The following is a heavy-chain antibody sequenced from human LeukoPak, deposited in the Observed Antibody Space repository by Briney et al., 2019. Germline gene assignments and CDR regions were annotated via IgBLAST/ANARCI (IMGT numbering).Heavy chain of an antibody. CDR3: ARRSYCGGDCYGSDAFDI. V-gene: IGHV3-21*01. J-gene: IGHJ3*02. CDR1: GFTFSSYS. CDR2: ISSSSSYI. Sequence: GGSLRLSCAASGFTFSSYSMNWVRQAPGKGLEWVSSISSSSSYIYYADSVKGRFTISRDNAKNSLYLQMNSLRAEDTAVYYCARRSYCGGDCYGSDAFDIWGQGTMVTVSS. D-gene: IGHD2-21*02.